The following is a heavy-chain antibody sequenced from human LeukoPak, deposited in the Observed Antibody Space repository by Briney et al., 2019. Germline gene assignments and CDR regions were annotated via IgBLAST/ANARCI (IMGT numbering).Heavy chain of an antibody. J-gene: IGHJ4*02. Sequence: SETLSLTCTVSGGSISSYYWSWIRQPPGKGLEWIGYINYSGSTNYNPSLKSRVTISVDTSKNQFSLKLSSVTAADTAVYYCARGGITMISPFFDYWGQGTLVTVSS. CDR2: INYSGST. CDR1: GGSISSYY. V-gene: IGHV4-59*01. CDR3: ARGGITMISPFFDY. D-gene: IGHD3-22*01.